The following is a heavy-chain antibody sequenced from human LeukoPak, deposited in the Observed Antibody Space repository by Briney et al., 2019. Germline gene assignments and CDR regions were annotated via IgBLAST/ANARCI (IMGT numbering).Heavy chain of an antibody. CDR1: GFTFDDYG. D-gene: IGHD2-15*01. Sequence: GGSLRLSCAASGFTFDDYGMSWVRQAPGKGLEWVSGINWNGGSTGYADSVKGRSTISRDNAKNTLYLQMNSLRAEDTAVYYCARSVVMVGGTRWFDPWGQGTLVTVSS. CDR2: INWNGGST. J-gene: IGHJ5*02. V-gene: IGHV3-20*04. CDR3: ARSVVMVGGTRWFDP.